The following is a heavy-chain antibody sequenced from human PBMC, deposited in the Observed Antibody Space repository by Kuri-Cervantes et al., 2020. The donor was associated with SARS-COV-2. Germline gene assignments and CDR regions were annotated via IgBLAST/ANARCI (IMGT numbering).Heavy chain of an antibody. V-gene: IGHV1-2*02. CDR3: ARPMYSGSYYGGWGTFDY. CDR2: MNPNSGGT. J-gene: IGHJ4*02. D-gene: IGHD1-26*01. CDR1: GYTFTSYD. Sequence: ASVKVSCKASGYTFTSYDINWVRQATGQGLEWMGWMNPNSGGTNYAQKFQGRVTMTRDTSISTAYMELSRLRSDDTAVYYCARPMYSGSYYGGWGTFDYWGQGTLVTVSS.